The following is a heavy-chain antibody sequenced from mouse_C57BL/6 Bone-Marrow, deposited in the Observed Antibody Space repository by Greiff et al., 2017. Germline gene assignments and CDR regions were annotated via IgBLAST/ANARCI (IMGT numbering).Heavy chain of an antibody. J-gene: IGHJ1*03. V-gene: IGHV1-19*01. CDR1: GYTFTDYY. CDR3: ASRYSNYVWYFDV. CDR2: INPYNGGT. D-gene: IGHD2-5*01. Sequence: EVQLQQSGPVLVKPGASVKMSCKASGYTFTDYYMNWVKQSHGKSLEWIGVINPYNGGTSYNQKFKGKATLTVDKSSSTAYMELNSLTSEDSAVYYCASRYSNYVWYFDVWGTGTTVTVSS.